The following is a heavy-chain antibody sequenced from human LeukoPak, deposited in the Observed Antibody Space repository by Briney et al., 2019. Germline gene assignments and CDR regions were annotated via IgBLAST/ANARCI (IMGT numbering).Heavy chain of an antibody. CDR3: ASSVGARYYFDY. J-gene: IGHJ4*02. V-gene: IGHV3-53*01. D-gene: IGHD1-26*01. CDR1: GFTVSSNY. Sequence: GGSLRLSCAASGFTVSSNYMSWVRQAPGKGLEWVSVIYSGGSTYYADSVKGRFTISRDNSKNTLYLQMNSLGAEDTAVYYCASSVGARYYFDYWGQGTLVTVSS. CDR2: IYSGGST.